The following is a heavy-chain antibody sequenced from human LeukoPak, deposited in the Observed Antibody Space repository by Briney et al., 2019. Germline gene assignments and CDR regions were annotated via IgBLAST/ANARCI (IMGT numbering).Heavy chain of an antibody. CDR2: ISSSGSTI. CDR1: GFTFSSYE. V-gene: IGHV3-48*03. CDR3: ARELTEGIAAAGRWFDP. D-gene: IGHD6-13*01. Sequence: GGSLRLSCAASGFTFSSYEMNWVRQAPGKGLEWVSYISSSGSTIYYADSVKGRFTISRDNAKNSLYLQMNSLRAEDTAVYYCARELTEGIAAAGRWFDPWGQGTLVTVSS. J-gene: IGHJ5*02.